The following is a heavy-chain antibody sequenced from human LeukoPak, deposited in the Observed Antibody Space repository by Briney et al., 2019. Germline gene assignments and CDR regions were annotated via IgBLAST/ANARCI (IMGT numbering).Heavy chain of an antibody. CDR1: GYTFTGYY. V-gene: IGHV1-2*02. D-gene: IGHD4-17*01. J-gene: IGHJ4*02. Sequence: ASVKVSCKASGYTFTGYYMHWVRQAPGQGLEWMGWINPNSGGTNYAQKFQGRVTMTRDTSISAAYMELSRLRSDDTAVYYCARAGDYGASFDYWGQGTLVTVSS. CDR2: INPNSGGT. CDR3: ARAGDYGASFDY.